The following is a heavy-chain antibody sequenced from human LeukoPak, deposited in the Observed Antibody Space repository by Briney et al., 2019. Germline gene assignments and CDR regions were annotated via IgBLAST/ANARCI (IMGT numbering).Heavy chain of an antibody. CDR3: AGGGLTLIDY. D-gene: IGHD3-16*01. CDR2: ISYDGSNK. J-gene: IGHJ4*02. Sequence: GGSLRLSCAASGFTFSSYGMHWVRQAPGKGLEWVAVISYDGSNKYYADSVKGRFTISRDNSKNTLHLQMNSLRAEDTAVYYCAGGGLTLIDYWGQGTLVTVSS. CDR1: GFTFSSYG. V-gene: IGHV3-30*03.